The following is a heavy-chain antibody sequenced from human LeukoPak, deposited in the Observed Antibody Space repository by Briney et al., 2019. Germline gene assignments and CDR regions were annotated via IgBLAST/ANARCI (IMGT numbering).Heavy chain of an antibody. Sequence: PGGSLRLSCAASGFTFSSYPMNWVRQAPGKGLEWVSAISGSGGSTDYGDSVKGRFTISRDNSKNTLYLRMNSLRAEDTAVYYCAKDLDSSTWSIDYWGQGTLVTVSS. D-gene: IGHD6-13*01. CDR1: GFTFSSYP. J-gene: IGHJ4*02. V-gene: IGHV3-23*01. CDR3: AKDLDSSTWSIDY. CDR2: ISGSGGST.